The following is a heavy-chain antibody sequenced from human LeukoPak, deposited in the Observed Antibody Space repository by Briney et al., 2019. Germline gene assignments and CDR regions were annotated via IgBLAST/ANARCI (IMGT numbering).Heavy chain of an antibody. CDR2: MNPNSGNT. CDR3: ARGSGWAARLRSSRYFDY. Sequence: GASVKVSCKASGYTFTSYDINWVRQATGQGLEWMGWMNPNSGNTGYAQKFQGRVTITRNTSISTAYMELSSLRSEDTAVYYCARGSGWAARLRSSRYFDYWGQGTLVTVSS. V-gene: IGHV1-8*03. J-gene: IGHJ4*02. D-gene: IGHD3-3*01. CDR1: GYTFTSYD.